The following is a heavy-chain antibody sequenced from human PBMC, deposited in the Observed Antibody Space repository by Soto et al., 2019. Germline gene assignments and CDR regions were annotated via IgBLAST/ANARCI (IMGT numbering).Heavy chain of an antibody. CDR3: AIDGLTVAAKYYIVY. Sequence: GGSLRLSCAASGFTFSSYSMHWVRQAPGKGLEWVSSISSSSSYIYYADSVKGRFTISRDNAKNSLYLQMNSLRAEDTAVYYCAIDGLTVAAKYYIVYWGQGTLLTVSS. CDR2: ISSSSSYI. CDR1: GFTFSSYS. D-gene: IGHD6-19*01. V-gene: IGHV3-21*01. J-gene: IGHJ4*02.